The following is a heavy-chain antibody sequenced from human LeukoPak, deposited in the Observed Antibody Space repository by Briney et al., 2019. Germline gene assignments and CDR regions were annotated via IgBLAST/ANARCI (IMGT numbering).Heavy chain of an antibody. J-gene: IGHJ6*02. Sequence: SVTVSCTASGGTFSSYAISWVRQAPGQGLEWMGGIIPIFGTANYAQKFQGRVTITADESTSTAYMELSSLRSEDTAVYYCARALDTAMGRKNYYYYYGMDVWGQGTTVTVSS. CDR3: ARALDTAMGRKNYYYYYGMDV. CDR1: GGTFSSYA. CDR2: IIPIFGTA. D-gene: IGHD5-18*01. V-gene: IGHV1-69*01.